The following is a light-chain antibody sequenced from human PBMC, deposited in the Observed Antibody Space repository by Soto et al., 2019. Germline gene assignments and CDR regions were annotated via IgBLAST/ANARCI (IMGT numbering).Light chain of an antibody. CDR3: QTWGTGIHVV. V-gene: IGLV4-69*01. CDR2: LDYDGSH. J-gene: IGLJ2*01. CDR1: SGHSSYA. Sequence: QLVLTQSPSASASMGGSVKLTCTLSSGHSSYAIAWHQQQPEKGPRYLMKLDYDGSHTKGDAIPDRFSGSSSGAERYLTISSLQSEDETDYYCQTWGTGIHVVFGGGTKLTV.